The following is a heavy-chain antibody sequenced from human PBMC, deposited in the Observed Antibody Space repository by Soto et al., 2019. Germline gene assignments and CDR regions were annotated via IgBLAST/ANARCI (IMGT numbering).Heavy chain of an antibody. J-gene: IGHJ5*02. V-gene: IGHV1-18*01. CDR1: GYTFFTYD. Sequence: ASVKVSCKASGYTFFTYDITWVRQAPGQGLEWMGWISTYSGDTKYAQKFQGRVTMTTDTSTTTAYLELRSLRSDDTAVYYCARHHGPTTSENWFDPWGQGTLVTVSS. CDR2: ISTYSGDT. D-gene: IGHD5-12*01. CDR3: ARHHGPTTSENWFDP.